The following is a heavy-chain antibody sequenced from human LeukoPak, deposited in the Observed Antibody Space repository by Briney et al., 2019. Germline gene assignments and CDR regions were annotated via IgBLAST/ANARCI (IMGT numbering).Heavy chain of an antibody. CDR1: GFTFSSYA. J-gene: IGHJ4*02. D-gene: IGHD2-15*01. CDR3: ARSRASTRNYFDY. CDR2: ISYDGSNK. Sequence: PGGSLRLSCAASGFTFSSYAMHWVRQAPGKGLEWVAVISYDGSNKYYADSVKGRFTISRDNSKNTLYLQMNSLRPEDTAVYYCARSRASTRNYFDYWGQGTLVTVSS. V-gene: IGHV3-30*04.